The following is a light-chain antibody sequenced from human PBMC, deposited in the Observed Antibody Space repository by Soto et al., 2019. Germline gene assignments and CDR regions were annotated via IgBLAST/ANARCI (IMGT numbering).Light chain of an antibody. CDR2: DVS. CDR1: SSDVGGYHY. J-gene: IGLJ2*01. V-gene: IGLV2-14*01. Sequence: QSVLTQPRSVSGSPGQSVTLSCTGTSSDVGGYHYVSWYQHHPGKAPKIMIYDVSNRPSGVSNRFSGSKSGNTASLTISGLQAEDEADYYCSSYTSISTLGGVFGGGTKLTVL. CDR3: SSYTSISTLGGV.